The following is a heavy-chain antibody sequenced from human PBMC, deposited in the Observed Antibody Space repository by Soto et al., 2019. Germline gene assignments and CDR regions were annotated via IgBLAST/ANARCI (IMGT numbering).Heavy chain of an antibody. V-gene: IGHV4-31*03. Sequence: SETLSLTCTVSGGSISSGGYYWSWIRQHPGKGLEWIGYIYYSGSTYYNPSLKSRVTISVDTSKNQFSLKLSSVTAADTAVYYCARGIARDDFWSGYYTGTGPRTENWFDPWGQGTLVTVSS. CDR3: ARGIARDDFWSGYYTGTGPRTENWFDP. CDR1: GGSISSGGYY. J-gene: IGHJ5*02. D-gene: IGHD3-3*01. CDR2: IYYSGST.